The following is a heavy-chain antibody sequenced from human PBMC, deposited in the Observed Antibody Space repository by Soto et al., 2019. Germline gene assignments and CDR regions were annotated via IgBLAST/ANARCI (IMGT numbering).Heavy chain of an antibody. Sequence: GESLKISCKGPGYSFTSYWIGWVRQMPGKGLEWMGIIYPGDSDTRYSPSFQGQVTISADKSISTAYLQWSSLKASDTAMYYCARQAYYDFWSGYYTAAFDIWGQGTMVTVSS. J-gene: IGHJ3*02. CDR3: ARQAYYDFWSGYYTAAFDI. CDR2: IYPGDSDT. V-gene: IGHV5-51*01. D-gene: IGHD3-3*01. CDR1: GYSFTSYW.